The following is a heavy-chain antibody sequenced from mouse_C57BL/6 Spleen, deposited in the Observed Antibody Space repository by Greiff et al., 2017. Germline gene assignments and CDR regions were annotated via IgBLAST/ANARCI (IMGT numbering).Heavy chain of an antibody. CDR1: GYAFSSSW. Sequence: QVQLKESGPELVKPGASVKISCKASGYAFSSSWMNWVKQRPGKGLEWIGRIYPGDGDTNYNGKFKGKATLTADKSSSTAYMQLSSLTSEDSAVYFCAREDYSKDYAMDYWGQGTSVTVSS. D-gene: IGHD2-5*01. CDR2: IYPGDGDT. V-gene: IGHV1-82*01. CDR3: AREDYSKDYAMDY. J-gene: IGHJ4*01.